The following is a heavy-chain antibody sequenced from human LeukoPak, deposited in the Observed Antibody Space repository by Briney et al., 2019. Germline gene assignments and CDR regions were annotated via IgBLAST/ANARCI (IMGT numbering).Heavy chain of an antibody. CDR1: GGSFSGYY. CDR3: ARLVNTTVVTRAEGYFDY. Sequence: SETLSLTCAVYGGSFSGYYWSWIRQPPGKGLEWIGEINHSGSTNYNPSLKSRVTISVDTSKNQFSLKLSSVTAADTAVYYCARLVNTTVVTRAEGYFDYWGQGTLVTVSS. J-gene: IGHJ4*02. CDR2: INHSGST. D-gene: IGHD4-23*01. V-gene: IGHV4-34*01.